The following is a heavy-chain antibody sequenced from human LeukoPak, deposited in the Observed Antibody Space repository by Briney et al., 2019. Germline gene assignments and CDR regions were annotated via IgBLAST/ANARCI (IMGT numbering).Heavy chain of an antibody. Sequence: ASVKVSCKASGYTFTSYDINWVRQATGQGLEWMGWMSPNSGNTGYAQKFQGRVTMTRNTSISTAYMELSSLRSEDTAVYYCARGGYCTNGVCLGEDYWGQGTLVTVSS. CDR2: MSPNSGNT. J-gene: IGHJ4*02. CDR1: GYTFTSYD. D-gene: IGHD2-8*01. V-gene: IGHV1-8*01. CDR3: ARGGYCTNGVCLGEDY.